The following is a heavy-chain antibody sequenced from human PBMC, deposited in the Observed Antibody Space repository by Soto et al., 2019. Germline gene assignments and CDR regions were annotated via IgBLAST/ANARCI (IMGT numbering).Heavy chain of an antibody. J-gene: IGHJ6*02. CDR1: GVSSSSHGYY. CDR2: IYSSGNT. Sequence: SSETLSLTCTVSGVSSSSHGYYWSWNRQHPVKGLEWIGCIYSSGNTNYNPSLRRRVSISLDTSKSQFSLNLRSVTAADTAVYYCARVGVRGVISGMDVWGQGTTVTVSS. D-gene: IGHD3-10*01. CDR3: ARVGVRGVISGMDV. V-gene: IGHV4-31*03.